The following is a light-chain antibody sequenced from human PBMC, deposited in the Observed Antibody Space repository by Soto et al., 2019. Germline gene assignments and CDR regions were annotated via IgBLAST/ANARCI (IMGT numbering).Light chain of an antibody. CDR2: EVT. CDR1: RLDVGGYNY. J-gene: IGLJ1*01. V-gene: IGLV2-14*03. Sequence: ALAQPASVSGSPGQSITISSTGTRLDVGGYNYVSWYQQQPGKAPKLIIYEVTNRPSGVSDRFSGSKSDNTASLTISGLQTEDEADYYCCSYVSSKTYLFGTGTKVTVL. CDR3: CSYVSSKTYL.